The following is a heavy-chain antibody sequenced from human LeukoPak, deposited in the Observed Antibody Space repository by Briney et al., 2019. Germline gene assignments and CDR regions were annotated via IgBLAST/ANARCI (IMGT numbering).Heavy chain of an antibody. Sequence: SETLSLTCTVSGGSISSSSYYWGWIRQPPGKGLEWIGTIYYSGSTYYNPSLKSRVTISVDTSKNQFSLKLRSVTAADTAVYYCARDLISGYRGNRFDPWGQGTLVTVSS. J-gene: IGHJ5*02. CDR2: IYYSGST. CDR3: ARDLISGYRGNRFDP. CDR1: GGSISSSSYY. V-gene: IGHV4-39*07. D-gene: IGHD3-22*01.